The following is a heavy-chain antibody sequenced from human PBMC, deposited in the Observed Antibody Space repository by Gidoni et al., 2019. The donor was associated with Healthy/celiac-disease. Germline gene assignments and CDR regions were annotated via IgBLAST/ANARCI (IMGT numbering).Heavy chain of an antibody. CDR3: ANPRLAARPAYYFDY. CDR1: GFTFSSYA. V-gene: IGHV3-23*01. D-gene: IGHD6-6*01. Sequence: EVQLLESGGGLVQPGGSLRLSCAASGFTFSSYAMSWVRQAPGKGLECVSAISGSGGSTYYADSVKGRFTISRDNSKNTLYLQMNSLRAEDTAVYYCANPRLAARPAYYFDYWGQGTLVTVSS. J-gene: IGHJ4*02. CDR2: ISGSGGST.